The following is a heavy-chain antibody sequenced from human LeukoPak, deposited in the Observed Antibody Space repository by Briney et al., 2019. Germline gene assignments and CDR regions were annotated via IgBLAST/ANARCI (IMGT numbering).Heavy chain of an antibody. V-gene: IGHV3-11*04. CDR3: ARELPREVTLDY. CDR2: ISGNGGDI. Sequence: GGSLRLSCATSGFTFGIHYMSWVRQAPGRGPEWISYISGNGGDIAYADSVKGRFTISRDNAKNTLYLQVNSLRAEDTGVYYCARELPREVTLDYWGQGTLVTVSS. D-gene: IGHD2-21*02. J-gene: IGHJ4*02. CDR1: GFTFGIHY.